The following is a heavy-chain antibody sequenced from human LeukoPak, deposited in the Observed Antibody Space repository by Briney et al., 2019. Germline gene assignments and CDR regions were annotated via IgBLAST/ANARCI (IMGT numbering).Heavy chain of an antibody. CDR2: ISGSGGST. CDR3: AKVAVLLWFGELFYFDY. CDR1: GFTFSSYA. D-gene: IGHD3-10*01. J-gene: IGHJ4*02. V-gene: IGHV3-23*01. Sequence: GGSLRLSCAASGFTFSSYAMSWVRQAPGKGLEWVSAISGSGGSTYYADSVKGRFTISRDNSKNTLYLQMNSLRAEDTAVYYCAKVAVLLWFGELFYFDYWGQGTLVTVSS.